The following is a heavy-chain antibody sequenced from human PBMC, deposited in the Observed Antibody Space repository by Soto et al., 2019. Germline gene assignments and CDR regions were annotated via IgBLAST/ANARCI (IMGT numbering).Heavy chain of an antibody. CDR2: IIPSPART. CDR1: GGTFSSSP. Sequence: QVQLVQSGAEVRKPGSAVKLSCKASGGTFSSSPISWVRQIPGQGPEWMGRIIPSPARTIYARKFRGRVTLTADKSTKTVYMTLSSLTSDDSGVYYCARDQVGASSFDHWGQATRVTVSS. J-gene: IGHJ4*02. CDR3: ARDQVGASSFDH. V-gene: IGHV1-69*08. D-gene: IGHD1-26*01.